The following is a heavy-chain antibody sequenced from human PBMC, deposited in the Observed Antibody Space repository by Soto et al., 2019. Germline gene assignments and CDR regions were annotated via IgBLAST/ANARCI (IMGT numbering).Heavy chain of an antibody. J-gene: IGHJ6*02. Sequence: PGGSLRLSCAASGFIFTDYSMTWIRQAPGKGLEWVSAISGSGGSTYYADSVKGRFTISRDNSKNTLYLQMNSLRAEDTAVYYCAILSPPHYYYYGMDVSGQGTTVTVSS. CDR3: AILSPPHYYYYGMDV. V-gene: IGHV3-23*01. CDR1: GFIFTDYS. CDR2: ISGSGGST.